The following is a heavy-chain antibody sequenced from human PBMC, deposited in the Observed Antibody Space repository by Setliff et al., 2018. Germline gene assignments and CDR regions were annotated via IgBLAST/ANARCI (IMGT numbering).Heavy chain of an antibody. V-gene: IGHV1-18*01. CDR1: GYTFISYG. CDR3: ARDAPYTNTWRYFDH. Sequence: ASVKVSCKASGYTFISYGTSWLRQAPGQGFEWMGWISTNNGKTEYSQKVQGRVTMTTDRSTSTIYMELRSLRSDDTAMYYCARDAPYTNTWRYFDHWGQGTLVTVSS. CDR2: ISTNNGKT. D-gene: IGHD6-13*01. J-gene: IGHJ4*02.